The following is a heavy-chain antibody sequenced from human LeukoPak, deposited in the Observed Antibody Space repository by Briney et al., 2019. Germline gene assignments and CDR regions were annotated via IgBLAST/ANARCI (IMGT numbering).Heavy chain of an antibody. V-gene: IGHV3-23*01. D-gene: IGHD6-6*01. CDR3: AKRVPYSSSSVYFDY. CDR2: IPDDGRNT. CDR1: GFTFSNYG. Sequence: GGSLRLSCAASGFTFSNYGMNWVRQAPEKGLEWVSSIPDDGRNTYYADSVKGRFTISRDNSKNTLYLQMNSLRAEDSAVYYCAKRVPYSSSSVYFDYWGQGILVTVSS. J-gene: IGHJ4*02.